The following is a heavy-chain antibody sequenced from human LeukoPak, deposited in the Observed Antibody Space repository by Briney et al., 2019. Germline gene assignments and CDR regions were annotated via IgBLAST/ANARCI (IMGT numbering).Heavy chain of an antibody. CDR3: ARVSGTYHKYNFDS. CDR1: GGSIISRSSF. D-gene: IGHD1-26*01. CDR2: VFYSGST. Sequence: SETLSLTCSVSGGSIISRSSFWGWIRQPPGKGLEWVGSVFYSGSTYYNPSLKSRVTISVDTPKNQFSLKLSSVTAADTTVYYCARVSGTYHKYNFDSWGQGTLVTVSS. J-gene: IGHJ4*02. V-gene: IGHV4-39*01.